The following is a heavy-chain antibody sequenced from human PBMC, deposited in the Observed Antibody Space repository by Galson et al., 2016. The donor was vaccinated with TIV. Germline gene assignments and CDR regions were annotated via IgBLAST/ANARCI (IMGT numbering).Heavy chain of an antibody. J-gene: IGHJ4*02. V-gene: IGHV3-30*03. CDR1: GFTFGSYG. D-gene: IGHD6-13*01. CDR3: ARGFSSYYFDY. Sequence: SLRLSCAASGFTFGSYGMHWVRHGPGKGLEWLAFVSIDRSDKTYADSVKGRFTISRDNFRNTLDLQMSSLRTEDTAVYYCARGFSSYYFDYWGQGTLVTVSS. CDR2: VSIDRSDK.